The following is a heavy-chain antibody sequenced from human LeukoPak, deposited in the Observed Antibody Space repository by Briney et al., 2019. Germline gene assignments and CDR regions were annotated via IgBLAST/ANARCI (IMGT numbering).Heavy chain of an antibody. Sequence: SETLSLTCTVSGGSISSCDYYWSWIGQRPGKGLEWVGYSYYSGSTYYNPSIKSRVTISVDTSKNQFSLKLSSVTAADTAVYYCARDPLYYYDSSGYPLFDYWGQGTLVTVSS. CDR3: ARDPLYYYDSSGYPLFDY. V-gene: IGHV4-30-4*01. D-gene: IGHD3-22*01. CDR2: SYYSGST. CDR1: GGSISSCDYY. J-gene: IGHJ4*02.